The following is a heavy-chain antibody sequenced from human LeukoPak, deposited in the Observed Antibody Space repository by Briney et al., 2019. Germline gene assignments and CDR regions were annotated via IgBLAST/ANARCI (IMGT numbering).Heavy chain of an antibody. CDR1: GFTFSNYA. D-gene: IGHD5-12*01. CDR2: ISGSASST. J-gene: IGHJ6*03. Sequence: PSGGSLRLSCAASGFTFSNYAMSWVRQAPGKGLEWVSAISGSASSTYHADSVKGRFTISRDNAKNSLFLQMNSLRAEDTAVYYCARAGSRWGYGRYYYYMDVWGKGTTVTISS. V-gene: IGHV3-23*01. CDR3: ARAGSRWGYGRYYYYMDV.